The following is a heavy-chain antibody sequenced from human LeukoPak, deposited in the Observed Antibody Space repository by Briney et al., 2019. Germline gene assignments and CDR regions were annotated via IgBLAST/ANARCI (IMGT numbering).Heavy chain of an antibody. J-gene: IGHJ4*02. CDR3: ARVSVVVTYDY. D-gene: IGHD2-21*02. Sequence: FQGRVTMTRDMSTSTVYMELSSLRSEDTAVYYCARVSVVVTYDYWGQGTLVTVSS. V-gene: IGHV1-46*01.